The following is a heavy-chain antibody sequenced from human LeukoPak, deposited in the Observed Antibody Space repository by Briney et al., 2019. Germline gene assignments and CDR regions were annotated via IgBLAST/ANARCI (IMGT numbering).Heavy chain of an antibody. CDR1: GGSISSSY. J-gene: IGHJ4*02. D-gene: IGHD2-15*01. V-gene: IGHV4-59*01. CDR2: ISYSGST. Sequence: SETLFLTCTVSGGSISSSYWSWIRQPPGKGLEWIGYISYSGSTNYSSSLKSRVTISVDTSKNQFSLKLSSVTAADTAVYYCASMASYCSGGSCTDYWGQGTLVTVSS. CDR3: ASMASYCSGGSCTDY.